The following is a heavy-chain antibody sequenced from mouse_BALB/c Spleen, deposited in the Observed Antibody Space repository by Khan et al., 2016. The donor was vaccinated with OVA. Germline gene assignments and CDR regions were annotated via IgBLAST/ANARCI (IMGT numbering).Heavy chain of an antibody. CDR2: INTYTGEP. CDR1: GYSFTNYG. Sequence: QIPLVQSGPELKKPGETVKISCKASGYSFTNYGMNWVMQSQGKALKWMGCINTYTGEPLYADEFKGRFAFSLETSAKTAYLQIQILKSEDTTTYFCARPPYFAFTLDYWGQGTSVTVSS. D-gene: IGHD1-1*01. V-gene: IGHV9-3-1*01. J-gene: IGHJ4*01. CDR3: ARPPYFAFTLDY.